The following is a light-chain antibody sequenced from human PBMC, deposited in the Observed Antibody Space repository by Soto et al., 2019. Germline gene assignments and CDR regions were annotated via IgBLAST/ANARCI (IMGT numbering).Light chain of an antibody. CDR1: SSDVGNYNY. Sequence: QSALTQPASVSGSTGQSITISCTGTSSDVGNYNYVSWYQQQSGKAPKLIIYEVSNRPSGVSNRFSGSKSGNTAPLTISGLQAEDEADYYCSSFTSSRAYVFGIGTKVTVL. J-gene: IGLJ1*01. CDR3: SSFTSSRAYV. CDR2: EVS. V-gene: IGLV2-14*01.